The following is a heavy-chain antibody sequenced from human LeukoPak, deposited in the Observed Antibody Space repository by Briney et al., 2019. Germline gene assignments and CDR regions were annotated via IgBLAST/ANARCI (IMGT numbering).Heavy chain of an antibody. CDR1: GYTFTGYY. D-gene: IGHD1-20*01. V-gene: IGHV1-2*02. Sequence: GASVKVSCKASGYTFTGYYMHWVRQAPGQGLERMGWINPNSGGTNYAQKFQGRVTMTRDTSISTAYMELSRLRSDDTAVYYCARDRLTGTANWFDPWGQGTLVTVSS. CDR2: INPNSGGT. CDR3: ARDRLTGTANWFDP. J-gene: IGHJ5*02.